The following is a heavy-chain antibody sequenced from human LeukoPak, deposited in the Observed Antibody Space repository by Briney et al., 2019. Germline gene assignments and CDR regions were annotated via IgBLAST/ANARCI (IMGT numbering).Heavy chain of an antibody. CDR2: IDSSSRYI. Sequence: GGSLGISCAASGFTFSSYNMDCVSQAPGKGLEWVSFIDSSSRYIYQADSVKGRFTISRDNAKSSVFLQMNSLRAEDTAVYYCARVGGHCTSTSCPPPDYWGQGTLVTVSS. J-gene: IGHJ4*02. CDR3: ARVGGHCTSTSCPPPDY. D-gene: IGHD2-2*01. CDR1: GFTFSSYN. V-gene: IGHV3-21*01.